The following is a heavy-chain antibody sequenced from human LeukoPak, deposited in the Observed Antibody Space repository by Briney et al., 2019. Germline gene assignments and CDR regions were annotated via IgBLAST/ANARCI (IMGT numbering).Heavy chain of an antibody. CDR2: ISGSGGST. Sequence: GGSLRLSCAASGFTFSSYAMSWVRQAPGKGLEWVSAISGSGGSTYYADSVKGRFTISRDNSKNTLYLQMNSLRAEDTAVYYCAKDPPSSIAARGYFDYWGQGTLVTVSS. D-gene: IGHD6-6*01. V-gene: IGHV3-23*01. CDR1: GFTFSSYA. CDR3: AKDPPSSIAARGYFDY. J-gene: IGHJ4*02.